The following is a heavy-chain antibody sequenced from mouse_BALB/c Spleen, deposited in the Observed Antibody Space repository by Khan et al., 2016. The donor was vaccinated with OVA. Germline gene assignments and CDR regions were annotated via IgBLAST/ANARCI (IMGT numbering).Heavy chain of an antibody. D-gene: IGHD1-2*01. J-gene: IGHJ2*01. CDR2: IHYSGRT. Sequence: EVKLLESGPDLVKPSQSLSLTCTVTGYSITSGYSWHWIRQFPGNKLEWMGYIHYSGRTNYHPSLKSRISITRDTSKNQFFLQLNSMTTEDAATVYWARSRIITTATSFYFDYWGQGTTLTVSS. CDR1: GYSITSGYS. V-gene: IGHV3-1*02. CDR3: ARSRIITTATSFYFDY.